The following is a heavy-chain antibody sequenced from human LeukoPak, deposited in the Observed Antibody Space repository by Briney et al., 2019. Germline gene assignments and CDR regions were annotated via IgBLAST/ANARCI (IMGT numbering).Heavy chain of an antibody. J-gene: IGHJ5*02. D-gene: IGHD6-19*01. CDR2: ISGSGGST. CDR1: GFTFSSYA. V-gene: IGHV3-23*01. CDR3: AKDLSSSGWLQGWFDP. Sequence: PGASLRLSCAASGFTFSSYAMSWVRQAPGKGLEWVSAISGSGGSTYCADSVKGRFTISRDNSKNTLYLQMNSLRAEDTAVYYCAKDLSSSGWLQGWFDPWGQGTLVTVSS.